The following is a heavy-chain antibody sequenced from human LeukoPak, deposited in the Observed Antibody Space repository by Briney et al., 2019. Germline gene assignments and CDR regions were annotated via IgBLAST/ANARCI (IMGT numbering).Heavy chain of an antibody. CDR1: GFTVSTNY. CDR3: VRGDNWFDP. CDR2: IYGGGTT. Sequence: RGSLRLSCVPSGFTVSTNYMTWVRQAPGKGLEWVSVIYGGGTTYYADSVKGRFTISRDNSKNTVYLQMNSLRAEDTAVYYCVRGDNWFDPWGQGTLVTVSS. J-gene: IGHJ5*02. V-gene: IGHV3-53*01.